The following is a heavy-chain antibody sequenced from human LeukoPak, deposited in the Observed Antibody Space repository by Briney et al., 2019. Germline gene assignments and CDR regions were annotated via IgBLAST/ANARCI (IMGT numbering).Heavy chain of an antibody. J-gene: IGHJ4*02. D-gene: IGHD2-21*01. CDR1: GFTFSSYA. CDR2: ISTGGTNT. V-gene: IGHV3-23*01. CDR3: AKGGVVILAGLDY. Sequence: PGGSLRLSCAASGFTFSSYAMSWVRQAPGKGLEWVSAISTGGTNTFYADSVKGRFTISRDNSKNTLDLQMNSLRAEDTALYYCAKGGVVILAGLDYWGQGTLVTVSS.